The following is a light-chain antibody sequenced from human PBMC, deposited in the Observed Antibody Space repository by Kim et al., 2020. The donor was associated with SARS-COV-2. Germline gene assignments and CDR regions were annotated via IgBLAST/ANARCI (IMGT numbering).Light chain of an antibody. V-gene: IGKV3-15*01. CDR2: GAS. Sequence: LGESATLSCRASQSVSSNLAWYQQRPGQAPRLLIYGASTRATDIPARFSGSGSGTEFTLTISSLQPEDFAVYYCQQYNNWPPWTFGQGTKVDIK. J-gene: IGKJ1*01. CDR3: QQYNNWPPWT. CDR1: QSVSSN.